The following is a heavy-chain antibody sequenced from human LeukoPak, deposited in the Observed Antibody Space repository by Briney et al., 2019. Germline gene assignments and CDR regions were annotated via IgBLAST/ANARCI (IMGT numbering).Heavy chain of an antibody. CDR2: IYYSGST. CDR3: AGHLDGYNSIFDY. CDR1: GGSISSYY. D-gene: IGHD5-24*01. V-gene: IGHV4-59*01. Sequence: SETLSLTCTVSGGSISSYYWSWIRQPPGKGLEWIGYIYYSGSTNYNPSLKSRVTISVDTSKNQFSLKLSSVTAADTAVYYCAGHLDGYNSIFDYWGQGTLVTVSS. J-gene: IGHJ4*02.